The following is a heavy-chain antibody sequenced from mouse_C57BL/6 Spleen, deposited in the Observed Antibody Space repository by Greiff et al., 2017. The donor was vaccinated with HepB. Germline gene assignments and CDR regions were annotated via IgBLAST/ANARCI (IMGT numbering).Heavy chain of an antibody. V-gene: IGHV1-64*01. CDR3: ARGDDYDDGGDY. J-gene: IGHJ2*01. CDR2: IHPNSGST. Sequence: QVQLKQPGAELVKPGASVKLSCKASGYTFTSYWMHWVKQRPGQGLEWIGMIHPNSGSTNYNEKFKSKATLTVDKSSSTAYMQLSSLTSEDSAVYYCARGDDYDDGGDYWGQGTTLTVSS. D-gene: IGHD2-4*01. CDR1: GYTFTSYW.